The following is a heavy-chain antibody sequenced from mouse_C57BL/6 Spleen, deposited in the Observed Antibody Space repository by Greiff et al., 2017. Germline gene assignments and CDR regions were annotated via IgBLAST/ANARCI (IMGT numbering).Heavy chain of an antibody. CDR2: ISSGSSTN. CDR1: GFTFSDYG. D-gene: IGHD4-1*01. J-gene: IGHJ4*01. CDR3: ASEWDLYAMDY. Sequence: DVMLVESGGGLVKPGGSLKLSCAASGFTFSDYGMHWVRQAPEQGLEWVAYISSGSSTNYYADTVKGRFTISRDNAKNTLFLQMTSLRSEDTAMYYCASEWDLYAMDYWGQGTSVTVST. V-gene: IGHV5-17*01.